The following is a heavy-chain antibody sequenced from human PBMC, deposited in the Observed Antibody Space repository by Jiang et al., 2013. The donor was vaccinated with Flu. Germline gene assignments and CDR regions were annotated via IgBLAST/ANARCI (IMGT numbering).Heavy chain of an antibody. J-gene: IGHJ5*02. CDR2: IYYSGST. CDR3: ARDSARSTVTKRGWFDP. CDR1: GGSISSYY. Sequence: GSGLVKPSETLSLTCTVSGGSISSYYWSWIRQPPGKGLEWIGYIYYSGSTNYNPSLKSRVTISVDTSKNQFSLKLSSVTAVDTAVYYCARDSARSTVTKRGWFDPWGQGTLVTVSS. D-gene: IGHD4-17*01. V-gene: IGHV4-59*01.